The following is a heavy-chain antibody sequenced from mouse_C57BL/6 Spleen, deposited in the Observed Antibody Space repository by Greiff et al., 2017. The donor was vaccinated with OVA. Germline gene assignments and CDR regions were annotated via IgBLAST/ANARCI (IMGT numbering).Heavy chain of an antibody. CDR2: INPNNGGT. J-gene: IGHJ4*01. CDR1: GYTFTDYN. Sequence: EVQLVESGPELVKPGASVKIPCKASGYTFTDYNMDWVKQSHGKSLEWIGDINPNNGGTIYNQKFKGKATLTVDKSSSTAYMELRSLTSEDTAVYYCARKSTTVVDMDYWGQGTSVTVSS. CDR3: ARKSTTVVDMDY. D-gene: IGHD1-1*01. V-gene: IGHV1-18*01.